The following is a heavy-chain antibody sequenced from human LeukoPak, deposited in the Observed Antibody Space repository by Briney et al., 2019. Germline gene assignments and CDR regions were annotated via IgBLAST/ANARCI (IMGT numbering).Heavy chain of an antibody. CDR3: ARGGFTYSSSWYGHY. CDR1: GYTFTSYD. Sequence: ASVKVSCRASGYTFTSYDINWVRQATGQGLEWMGWMNPNSGNTGYAQKFQGRATITRNTSISTAYMELSSLRSEDTAVYYCARGGFTYSSSWYGHYWGQGTLVTVSS. J-gene: IGHJ4*02. D-gene: IGHD6-13*01. V-gene: IGHV1-8*03. CDR2: MNPNSGNT.